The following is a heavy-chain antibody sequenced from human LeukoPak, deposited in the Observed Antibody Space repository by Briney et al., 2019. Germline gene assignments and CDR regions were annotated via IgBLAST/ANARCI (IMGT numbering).Heavy chain of an antibody. Sequence: PGGSLRLSCAASGFTFSSYAMSWVRQAPGKGLEWVSAISGSGGSTYYADSVKGRFTISRDNSKNTLYLQMNSLRAEDTAVYYCARHIEGVSSWENYYYYMDVWGKGTTVTVSS. CDR3: ARHIEGVSSWENYYYYMDV. CDR2: ISGSGGST. V-gene: IGHV3-23*01. D-gene: IGHD6-13*01. J-gene: IGHJ6*03. CDR1: GFTFSSYA.